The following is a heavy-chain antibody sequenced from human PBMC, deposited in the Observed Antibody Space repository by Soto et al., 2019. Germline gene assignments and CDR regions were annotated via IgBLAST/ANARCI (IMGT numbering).Heavy chain of an antibody. D-gene: IGHD6-6*01. V-gene: IGHV1-3*01. J-gene: IGHJ6*02. Sequence: ASVKVSCKASGYTFTSYAMHWVRQAPGQRLEWMGWINAGNGNTKYSQKFQGRVTITRDTSASTAYMELSSLRSEDTAVYYCASFQIEGIAARPLYYGMDVWGQGTTVP. CDR1: GYTFTSYA. CDR3: ASFQIEGIAARPLYYGMDV. CDR2: INAGNGNT.